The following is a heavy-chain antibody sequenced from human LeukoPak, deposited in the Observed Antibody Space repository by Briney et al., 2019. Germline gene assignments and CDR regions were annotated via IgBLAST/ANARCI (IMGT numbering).Heavy chain of an antibody. D-gene: IGHD3-22*01. CDR2: FYYSGST. J-gene: IGHJ3*02. Sequence: SETLSLTCTVSGGSISSHYWSWIRRPPGKGLEWIGYFYYSGSTNYNPSLQSRVTISVDTSKNHFSLKLTSVTAADTAVYYCTRLLDNDSSGYPDTFDMWGQGTMVTVSS. CDR1: GGSISSHY. V-gene: IGHV4-59*11. CDR3: TRLLDNDSSGYPDTFDM.